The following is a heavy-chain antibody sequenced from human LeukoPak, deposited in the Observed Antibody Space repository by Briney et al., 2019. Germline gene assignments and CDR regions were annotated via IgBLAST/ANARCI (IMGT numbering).Heavy chain of an antibody. CDR1: GSTLTGYD. Sequence: ASVKGSCKTSGSTLTGYDINWVRQAPGQGLEWIGSMKSNSGDTHFAQKFQGRVTMSRDTSISTAFMELSSLRSEDTAVYYCARGEYSSSWYPFDYWGQGSPVTVSS. J-gene: IGHJ4*02. D-gene: IGHD6-13*01. CDR3: ARGEYSSSWYPFDY. V-gene: IGHV1-8*01. CDR2: MKSNSGDT.